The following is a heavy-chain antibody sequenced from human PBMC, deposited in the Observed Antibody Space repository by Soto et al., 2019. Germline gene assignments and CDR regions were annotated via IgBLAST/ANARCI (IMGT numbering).Heavy chain of an antibody. CDR3: ATDRGDSPFAY. CDR1: GFTFSSYG. D-gene: IGHD2-21*02. V-gene: IGHV3-33*01. Sequence: QAQLVESGGGVVQPGRSLRLSCAASGFTFSSYGMHWVRQAPGKGLEWVAVIWNDGSHQYYADSVKGRFTISRDNSRNTLHLQMNSLRAEDTAVYFCATDRGDSPFAYWGLGTLVTVSS. J-gene: IGHJ4*02. CDR2: IWNDGSHQ.